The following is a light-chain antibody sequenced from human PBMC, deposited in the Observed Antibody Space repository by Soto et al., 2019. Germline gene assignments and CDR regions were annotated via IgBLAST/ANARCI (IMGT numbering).Light chain of an antibody. J-gene: IGLJ2*01. V-gene: IGLV2-14*01. CDR2: EVT. CDR3: NSYTLSKTVI. CDR1: SSDVGANDF. Sequence: QSALTQPASVSGSPGQSITISCSGTSSDVGANDFVSWYQHHPDKAPKVIIFEVTKRPSGVYDRFSGSKTGNTASLTISGLQAEDEADYYCNSYTLSKTVIFGGGTKQTVL.